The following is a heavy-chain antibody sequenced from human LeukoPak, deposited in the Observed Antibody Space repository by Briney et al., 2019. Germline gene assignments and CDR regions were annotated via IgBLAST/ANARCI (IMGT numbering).Heavy chain of an antibody. D-gene: IGHD3-10*01. Sequence: ASVKVSCKVSGYTLTELSMHWVRQAPGKGLEWMGGFDPEDGETIYAQKFQGRVTMTEDTSTDTAYMELSSLRSEDTAVYYCATNGLGITMVRGVIHYNWFDPWGQGTLVTVSS. CDR1: GYTLTELS. V-gene: IGHV1-24*01. CDR2: FDPEDGET. CDR3: ATNGLGITMVRGVIHYNWFDP. J-gene: IGHJ5*02.